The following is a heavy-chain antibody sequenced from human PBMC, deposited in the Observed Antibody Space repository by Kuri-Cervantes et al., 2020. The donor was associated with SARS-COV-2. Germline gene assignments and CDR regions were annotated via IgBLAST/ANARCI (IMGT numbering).Heavy chain of an antibody. D-gene: IGHD6-13*01. CDR1: GFTFSSYS. CDR2: ISSNGGST. V-gene: IGHV3-64D*08. Sequence: GGSLRLSCAASGFTFSSYSMNWVRQAPGKGLEYVSAISSNGGSTYYADSVKGRFTISRDNSKNTLYLQMSSLRAEDTAVYYCVKEGELRYSSSWYPSGDYYYYGMDVWGQGTTVTVSS. J-gene: IGHJ6*02. CDR3: VKEGELRYSSSWYPSGDYYYYGMDV.